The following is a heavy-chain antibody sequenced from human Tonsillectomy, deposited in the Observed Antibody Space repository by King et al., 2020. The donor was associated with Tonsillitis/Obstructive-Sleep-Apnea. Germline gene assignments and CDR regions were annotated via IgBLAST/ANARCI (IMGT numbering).Heavy chain of an antibody. D-gene: IGHD5-18*01. CDR2: ISSSGSTI. Sequence: VQLVESGGGLVQPGGSLRLSCAASGFTFSSYEMNWVRQAPWKGLEWVSYISSSGSTIYYADSVKGRFTISRDNAKNSLYLQMNSLRAEDTAVYYCARDLGVQLWADDYWGQGTLVTVSS. CDR1: GFTFSSYE. CDR3: ARDLGVQLWADDY. V-gene: IGHV3-48*03. J-gene: IGHJ4*02.